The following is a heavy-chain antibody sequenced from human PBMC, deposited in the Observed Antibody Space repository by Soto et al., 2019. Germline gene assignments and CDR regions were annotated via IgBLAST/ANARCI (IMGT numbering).Heavy chain of an antibody. CDR3: ARLLVPAAMVWFDP. CDR2: IYHSGST. D-gene: IGHD2-2*01. CDR1: GGSISSGGYS. J-gene: IGHJ5*02. Sequence: SETLSLTCAVSGGSISSGGYSWSWIRQPPGKGLEWIGYIYHSGSTYYNPSLKSRVTISVDRSKNQFSLRLSSVTAADTAVYYCARLLVPAAMVWFDPWGQGTLVTVSS. V-gene: IGHV4-30-2*01.